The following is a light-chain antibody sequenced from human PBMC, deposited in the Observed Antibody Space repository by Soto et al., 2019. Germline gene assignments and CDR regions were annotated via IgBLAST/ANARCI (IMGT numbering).Light chain of an antibody. V-gene: IGKV1-12*01. Sequence: DIQMTQSPASVSASIGGTGTSTCRASQGISSWLAWYQQKPGKAPKLLIYAASSLQSGVPPRFSGSGSGTDFTLTISSLQPEDFATYYCQQANSFPWTFGQGTKVDIK. J-gene: IGKJ1*01. CDR2: AAS. CDR3: QQANSFPWT. CDR1: QGISSW.